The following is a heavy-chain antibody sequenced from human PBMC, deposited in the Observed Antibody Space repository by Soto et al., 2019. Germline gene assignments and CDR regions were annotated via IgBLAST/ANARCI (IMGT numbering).Heavy chain of an antibody. Sequence: PGGSLRLSCAASGFTFSTHAMSWVRQAPGKGLEWVSGTSRSGSDTYYADSVKGRFTISRENSKNTLYLQMNSLRVEDTAVYYCARRHSVGGAFDGWGQGTKVTVSS. D-gene: IGHD1-26*01. J-gene: IGHJ3*01. V-gene: IGHV3-23*01. CDR3: ARRHSVGGAFDG. CDR1: GFTFSTHA. CDR2: TSRSGSDT.